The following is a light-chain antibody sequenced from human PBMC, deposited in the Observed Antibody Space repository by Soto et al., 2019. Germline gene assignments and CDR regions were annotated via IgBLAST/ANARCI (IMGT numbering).Light chain of an antibody. Sequence: QSALTQPASVSGSPGQSITISCTGTSSDIGASDYVSWSRQHPDKAPKLIIYDVNDRPSGGSSRFSGSKSGNTASLTNSGLQAEDEAEYFCSSYAIFGGGTKLTVL. CDR2: DVN. CDR1: SSDIGASDY. V-gene: IGLV2-14*03. CDR3: SSYAI. J-gene: IGLJ2*01.